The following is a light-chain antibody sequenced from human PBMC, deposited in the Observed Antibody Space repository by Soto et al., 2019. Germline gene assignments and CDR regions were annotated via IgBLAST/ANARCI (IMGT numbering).Light chain of an antibody. Sequence: AIQMTQSPSSLSASVGDRVTITCRASQGIRNDLGWYQQKPGKAPKLLIYAASTLQSGVPSRFSGSGSGTDFTLAITSLQPEDFATYYCLQDYNYPGTFGQGTKLEIK. CDR1: QGIRND. J-gene: IGKJ2*02. CDR3: LQDYNYPGT. V-gene: IGKV1-6*01. CDR2: AAS.